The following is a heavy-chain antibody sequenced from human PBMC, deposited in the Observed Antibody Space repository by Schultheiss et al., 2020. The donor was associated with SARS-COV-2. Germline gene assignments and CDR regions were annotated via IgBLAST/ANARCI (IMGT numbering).Heavy chain of an antibody. CDR2: IIPIFGTA. CDR1: GYTFTSYD. CDR3: ARLPHRYCSSTSCYWFDP. D-gene: IGHD2-2*01. Sequence: SVKVSCKASGYTFTSYDINWVRQATGQGLEWMGGIIPIFGTANYAQKFQGRVTITADESTSTAYMELSSLRSEDTAVYYCARLPHRYCSSTSCYWFDPWGQGTLVTVSS. V-gene: IGHV1-69*13. J-gene: IGHJ5*02.